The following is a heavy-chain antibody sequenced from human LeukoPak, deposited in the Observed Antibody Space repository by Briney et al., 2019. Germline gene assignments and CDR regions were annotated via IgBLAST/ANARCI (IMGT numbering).Heavy chain of an antibody. J-gene: IGHJ4*02. CDR3: ARNRWMDY. D-gene: IGHD1-1*01. CDR1: GYTFTSYD. Sequence: ASVKVSCKASGYTFTSYDINWVRQATGQGLEWMGWMNPNSGNTGYAQKFQGRVTMTRDTSISTAYMELTRLTSDDTAVYYCARNRWMDYWGQGTLVTVSS. CDR2: MNPNSGNT. V-gene: IGHV1-8*01.